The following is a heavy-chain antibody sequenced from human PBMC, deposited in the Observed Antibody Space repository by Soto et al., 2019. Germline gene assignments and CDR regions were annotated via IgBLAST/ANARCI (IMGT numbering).Heavy chain of an antibody. D-gene: IGHD3-3*01. CDR1: GGTFSSYA. V-gene: IGHV1-69*12. CDR3: ARVLGSGYIPYYFDY. Sequence: QVQLVQSGAEVKKPGSSVKVSCKASGGTFSSYAISWVRQAPGQGLEWMGGIIPIFGTANYAQKFQGRVTIXADXSXNTAYMELRSLRSEDTAVYYCARVLGSGYIPYYFDYWGQGTLVTVSS. CDR2: IIPIFGTA. J-gene: IGHJ4*02.